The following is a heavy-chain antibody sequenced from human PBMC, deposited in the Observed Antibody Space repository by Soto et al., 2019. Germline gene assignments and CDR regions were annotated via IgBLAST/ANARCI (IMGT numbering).Heavy chain of an antibody. V-gene: IGHV3-13*01. CDR2: IATAGYT. CDR1: GFTFISYD. J-gene: IGHJ6*02. Sequence: EVQLVESRGGLVQPGGSLRLSCAASGFTFISYDMHWVRQATGKGLEWVSAIATAGYTYYPGSVKGRFTISRDNAKNSLYLQMNSLKVGDTAVYYCAREVEGPHYYGMDVWGQGTTVTVSS. D-gene: IGHD2-2*01. CDR3: AREVEGPHYYGMDV.